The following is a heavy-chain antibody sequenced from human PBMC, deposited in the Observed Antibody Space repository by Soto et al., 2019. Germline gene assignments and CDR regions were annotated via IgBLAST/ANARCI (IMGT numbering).Heavy chain of an antibody. CDR3: TTFFDVY. CDR2: IKSEIDGGTT. V-gene: IGHV3-15*01. CDR1: GFTFSTTW. Sequence: EVQLVESGGSLVKPGGSLRLSCAASGFTFSTTWMSWVRQAPGKGLEWVGHIKSEIDGGTTDYAAPVKGRFTISRDDSKNTLYLQMDSLKTEDTAVHYCTTFFDVYWGQGTLVIVSS. D-gene: IGHD3-3*01. J-gene: IGHJ4*02.